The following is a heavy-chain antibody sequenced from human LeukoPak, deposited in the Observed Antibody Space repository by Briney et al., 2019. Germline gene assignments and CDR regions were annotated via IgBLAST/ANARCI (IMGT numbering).Heavy chain of an antibody. V-gene: IGHV4-30-4*07. CDR1: GGSISSGGYS. Sequence: SETLSLTCAVSGGSISSGGYSWSWIRQPPGKGLEWIGYIYYSGSTYYNPSLKSRVTISVDTSKNQFSLKLSSVTAADTAVYYCARVTGVTMIVEGIEYFQHWGQGTLVTVSS. CDR3: ARVTGVTMIVEGIEYFQH. CDR2: IYYSGST. D-gene: IGHD3-22*01. J-gene: IGHJ1*01.